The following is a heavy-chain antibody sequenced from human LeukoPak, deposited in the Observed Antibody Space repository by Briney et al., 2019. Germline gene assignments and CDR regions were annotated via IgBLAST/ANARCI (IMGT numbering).Heavy chain of an antibody. CDR3: ARGGVISGYYPFDY. CDR2: INWNGGST. D-gene: IGHD3-22*01. J-gene: IGHJ4*02. CDR1: GFTFDDYG. V-gene: IGHV3-20*04. Sequence: PGGSLRLSCAASGFTFDDYGMNWVRQAPGKGLEWVSGINWNGGSTGYADFVKGRFTISRDNAKNSLYLQMNSLRAEDTALYYCARGGVISGYYPFDYWGQGTLVTVSS.